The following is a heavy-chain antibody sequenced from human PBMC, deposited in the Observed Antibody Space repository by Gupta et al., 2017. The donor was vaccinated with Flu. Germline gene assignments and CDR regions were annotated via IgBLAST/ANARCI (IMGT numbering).Heavy chain of an antibody. J-gene: IGHJ6*02. Sequence: VQLVQSGAEVKKPGSSVKVSCKASGGTFSSYGISWVGQAPGQGLQWMGGIIPIFGTANYAQKFQGRVTITADESTSTAYMELSRLRSEDTAVYYCARGSISQYYYYGMDVWGQGTTVTVSS. CDR1: GGTFSSYG. V-gene: IGHV1-69*01. CDR3: ARGSISQYYYYGMDV. CDR2: IIPIFGTA.